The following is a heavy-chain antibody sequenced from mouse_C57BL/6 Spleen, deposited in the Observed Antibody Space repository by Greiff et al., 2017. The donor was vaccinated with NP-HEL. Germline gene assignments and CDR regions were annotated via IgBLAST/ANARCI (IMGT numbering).Heavy chain of an antibody. V-gene: IGHV14-4*01. D-gene: IGHD1-1*01. CDR1: GFNIKDDY. CDR3: TTSLQPFAY. Sequence: EVQLQQSGAELVRPGASVKLSCTASGFNIKDDYMHWVKQRPEQGLEWIGWIDPENGDTEYASKFQGKATITADTSSNTAYLQLSSLTSEDTAVYYCTTSLQPFAYWGQGTLVTVSA. J-gene: IGHJ3*01. CDR2: IDPENGDT.